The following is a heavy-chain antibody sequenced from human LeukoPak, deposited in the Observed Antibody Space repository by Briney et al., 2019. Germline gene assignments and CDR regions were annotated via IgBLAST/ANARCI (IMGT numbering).Heavy chain of an antibody. CDR3: ARARYVSAWYAFDI. J-gene: IGHJ3*02. CDR1: GGSVSSYY. V-gene: IGHV4-59*02. CDR2: IFYTGSG. Sequence: SETLSLTCTVSGGSVSSYYWSWVRQPPGKGLEWVGSIFYTGSGNNSPSLKSRVTMSVDTSKNQFSLRLNSVTAADTAVYYCARARYVSAWYAFDIWGQGTMVTVSS. D-gene: IGHD6-19*01.